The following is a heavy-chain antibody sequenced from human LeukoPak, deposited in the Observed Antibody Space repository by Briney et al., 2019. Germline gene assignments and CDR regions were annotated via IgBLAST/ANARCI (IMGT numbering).Heavy chain of an antibody. CDR1: GFTLSSHV. J-gene: IGHJ4*02. CDR3: ARKYCSTTSCLFDN. D-gene: IGHD2-2*01. V-gene: IGHV3-30-3*01. CDR2: ISSDGTTK. Sequence: GGSLRLSCVASGFTLSSHVMHWVRQAPGKGLEWVALISSDGTTKYNADSVEGRFTISRDNAKNSLYLQMNSLRAEDTAVYYCARKYCSTTSCLFDNWGQGTLVTVSS.